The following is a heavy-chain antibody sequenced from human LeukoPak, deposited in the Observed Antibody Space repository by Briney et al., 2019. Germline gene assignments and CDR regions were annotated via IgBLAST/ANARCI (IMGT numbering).Heavy chain of an antibody. CDR2: IYYSGST. V-gene: IGHV4-59*01. CDR1: GGSISRYY. Sequence: SETLSLTCTVSGGSISRYYWSWVRQPPGRGVEWVGYIYYSGSTNYNPSLTSRVTISVDTSKNQFSLKLSSVTAADTAVYYCARTDVYTRNFDYWGQGTLVTVSS. CDR3: ARTDVYTRNFDY. D-gene: IGHD2-2*02. J-gene: IGHJ4*02.